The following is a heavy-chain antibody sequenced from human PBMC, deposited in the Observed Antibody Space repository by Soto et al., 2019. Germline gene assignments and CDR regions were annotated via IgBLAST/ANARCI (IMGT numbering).Heavy chain of an antibody. CDR2: TYYRSKWYY. J-gene: IGHJ4*02. CDR3: GSSQGFVDY. CDR1: GDSVSSNSAA. D-gene: IGHD2-15*01. V-gene: IGHV6-1*01. Sequence: SQTLSLTCAISGDSVSSNSAAWNWIRQSPSRGLEWLGRTYYRSKWYYDYAVSVKSRVTINPDTSKNQFSLQLDSVTPEDTALYYCGSSQGFVDYWGQGTPVTVSS.